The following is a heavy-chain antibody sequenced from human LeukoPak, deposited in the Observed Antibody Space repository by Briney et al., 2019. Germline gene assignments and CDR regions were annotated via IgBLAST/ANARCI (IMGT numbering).Heavy chain of an antibody. CDR3: ARVASRLRFLEWLNAFDI. J-gene: IGHJ3*02. D-gene: IGHD3-3*01. V-gene: IGHV3-21*01. Sequence: GGSLRLSCAASGFTFSSYSMNWVRQAPGKGLEWVSSTSSSSSYIYYADSVKGRFTISRDNAKNSLYLQMNSLRAEDTAVYYCARVASRLRFLEWLNAFDIWGQGTMVTVSS. CDR1: GFTFSSYS. CDR2: TSSSSSYI.